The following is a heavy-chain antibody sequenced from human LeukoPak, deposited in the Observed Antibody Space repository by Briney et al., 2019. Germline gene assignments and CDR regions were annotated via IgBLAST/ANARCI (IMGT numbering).Heavy chain of an antibody. D-gene: IGHD1-26*01. CDR2: ISGSGDGT. Sequence: GGSLRLSCAASGFTFSSYAMSWVRQAPGKGLEWVSGISGSGDGTYYADSVKGRFTISRDNSKNTLYLQMNSLRAEDTAVYYCAKERYSGSYYVRGFDYWGQGTLVTVSS. CDR1: GFTFSSYA. CDR3: AKERYSGSYYVRGFDY. V-gene: IGHV3-23*01. J-gene: IGHJ4*02.